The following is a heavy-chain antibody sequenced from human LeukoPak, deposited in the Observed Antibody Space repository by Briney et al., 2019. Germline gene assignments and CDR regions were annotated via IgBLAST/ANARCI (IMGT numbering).Heavy chain of an antibody. J-gene: IGHJ1*01. Sequence: GGSLRLSCAASGFTFSTYAIHWVRQAPGKGLEWVPVIWYDGSEQYYADSVKGRFIISRDNSKSTSDLQMNSLRAEDTAVYYCAREGDSRWGELSPWGQGTLVTVSA. D-gene: IGHD3-16*02. CDR1: GFTFSTYA. V-gene: IGHV3-33*01. CDR2: IWYDGSEQ. CDR3: AREGDSRWGELSP.